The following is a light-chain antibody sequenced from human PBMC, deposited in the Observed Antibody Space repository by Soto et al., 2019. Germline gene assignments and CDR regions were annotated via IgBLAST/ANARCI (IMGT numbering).Light chain of an antibody. J-gene: IGKJ2*01. CDR3: QQYASSPRT. V-gene: IGKV3-20*01. Sequence: EIVLTQSPGTLSLSPGERATLSCRASQSVSSSYLAWYQQKPGQAPRLLIYGASSRATGIPDRFSGSGSGTDFTLTIRRLEPEDFAVYYCQQYASSPRTFGQGTKLEIK. CDR1: QSVSSSY. CDR2: GAS.